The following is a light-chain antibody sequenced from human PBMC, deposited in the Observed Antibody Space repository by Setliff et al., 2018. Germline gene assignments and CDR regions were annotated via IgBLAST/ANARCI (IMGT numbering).Light chain of an antibody. J-gene: IGLJ1*01. CDR1: SSDVGKHNL. CDR2: EVS. V-gene: IGLV2-23*02. CDR3: CSYAGSSTFGPYV. Sequence: QSVLTQPASVSGSPGQSVTISCSGTSSDVGKHNLVSWYQQSPGKAPTLVIFEVSKRPSGVSNRFSGSKSGNTASLTISGLQAEDEADYYCCSYAGSSTFGPYVFGTGTKVTVL.